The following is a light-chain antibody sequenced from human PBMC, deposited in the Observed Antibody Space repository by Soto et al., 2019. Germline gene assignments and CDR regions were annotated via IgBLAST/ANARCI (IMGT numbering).Light chain of an antibody. CDR2: AAS. Sequence: EVVLTQSPATLSLSPGERATLSCRASQNVRAFLDWYQQKPGQAPRLLIYAASNRATGIPDRFSGSGSGTDFTLTISSLEPEEFAVYYCQQHSHWPPWTFGQGTRVEIQ. CDR3: QQHSHWPPWT. V-gene: IGKV3-11*01. J-gene: IGKJ1*01. CDR1: QNVRAF.